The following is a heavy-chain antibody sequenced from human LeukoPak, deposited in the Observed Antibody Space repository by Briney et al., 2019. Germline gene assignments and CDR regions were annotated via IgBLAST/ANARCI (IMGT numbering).Heavy chain of an antibody. CDR2: IRSKAYGETA. Sequence: GGSLRLSCTASGFTFGDYAMSWIRQAPGKGLEWVGFIRSKAYGETADYAASVEGRFTISRDDSKAIAYLQMNSLKTEDTAVYHCTRDRGAYNLYDYWGQGTLVTVSS. CDR3: TRDRGAYNLYDY. CDR1: GFTFGDYA. D-gene: IGHD1-1*01. V-gene: IGHV3-49*03. J-gene: IGHJ4*02.